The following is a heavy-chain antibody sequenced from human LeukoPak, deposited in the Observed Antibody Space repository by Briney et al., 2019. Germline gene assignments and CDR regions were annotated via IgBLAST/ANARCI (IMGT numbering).Heavy chain of an antibody. CDR1: GFTFSSYA. CDR2: ISYDGSNK. V-gene: IGHV3-30-3*01. D-gene: IGHD6-19*01. J-gene: IGHJ4*02. Sequence: GGSLRLSCAASGFTFSSYAMHWVRQAPGKGLEWVAVISYDGSNKYYAASVKGRFTISRDNSKNTLYLQMNSLRAEDTAVYYCARDLYSSGPRYWGQGTLVTVSS. CDR3: ARDLYSSGPRY.